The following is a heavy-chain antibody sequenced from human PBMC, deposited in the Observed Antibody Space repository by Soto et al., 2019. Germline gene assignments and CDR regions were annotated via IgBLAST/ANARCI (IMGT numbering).Heavy chain of an antibody. CDR3: ARETLCVGVCYDHAFDP. Sequence: QVQLVQSGAEVKKPGASVRVSCRTSGYTFTSYAIHWVRQAPGQGLEWMAWSNIGNGNTKYSQKFQGRVTVSRDTSASTAYMELSSLRSEDTAVYYCARETLCVGVCYDHAFDPWGQGTLVTVSS. J-gene: IGHJ5*02. V-gene: IGHV1-3*04. CDR1: GYTFTSYA. D-gene: IGHD2-21*02. CDR2: SNIGNGNT.